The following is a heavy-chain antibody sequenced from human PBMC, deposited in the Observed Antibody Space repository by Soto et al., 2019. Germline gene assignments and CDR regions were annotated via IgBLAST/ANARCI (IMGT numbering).Heavy chain of an antibody. V-gene: IGHV4-39*01. D-gene: IGHD3-10*01. CDR1: GGSISSTSYY. CDR3: ARRREILALRAPYYYYGMDV. J-gene: IGHJ6*02. CDR2: IYYSGST. Sequence: PPEALSLTWTGSGGSISSTSYYWAWILQPSGTGLDWIGSIYYSGSTYYNPSLKSRVTISVDTSKNQFSLKLSSVTAADTAVYYCARRREILALRAPYYYYGMDVWGQGNTVTGSS.